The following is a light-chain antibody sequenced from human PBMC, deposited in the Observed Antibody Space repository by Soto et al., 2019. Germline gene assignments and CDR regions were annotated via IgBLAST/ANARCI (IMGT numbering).Light chain of an antibody. CDR2: TTT. J-gene: IGKJ1*01. Sequence: IQMTQSPSSLSASLGDTITITCRASQSVRSYLNWYQQKPGKAPXLLXYTTTSLQSEVPSRFSGSGSETHFTLTITSLQPEDFATYVGQQTYRAPPWTFGPGTKVDIK. CDR3: QQTYRAPPWT. CDR1: QSVRSY. V-gene: IGKV1-39*01.